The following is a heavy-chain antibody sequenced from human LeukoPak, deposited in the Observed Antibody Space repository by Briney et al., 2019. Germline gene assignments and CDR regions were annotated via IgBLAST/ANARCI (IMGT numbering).Heavy chain of an antibody. Sequence: GASVNVSCKASVYTFTGYYMHWVRQAPGQGLEWMGWINPNSGGTNYAQKFQGRVTMTRDTSISTAYLELSRLRSDDTAVYYCARVTNSRAFDYWGQGTLVTASS. D-gene: IGHD1-1*01. V-gene: IGHV1-2*02. J-gene: IGHJ4*02. CDR3: ARVTNSRAFDY. CDR2: INPNSGGT. CDR1: VYTFTGYY.